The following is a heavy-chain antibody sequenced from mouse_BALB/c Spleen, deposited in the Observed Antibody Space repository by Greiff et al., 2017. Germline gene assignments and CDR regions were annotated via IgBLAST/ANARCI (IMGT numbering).Heavy chain of an antibody. CDR1: GFSLTSYG. D-gene: IGHD2-4*01. Sequence: VQLMESGPGLVAPSQSLSITCTVSGFSLTSYGVHWVRQPPGKGLEWLGVIWAGGSTDYNSALMSRLSISKDNSKSQVFLKMNSLQTDDTAMYYCARDDYAWFAYWGQGTLVTVSA. J-gene: IGHJ3*01. V-gene: IGHV2-9*02. CDR3: ARDDYAWFAY. CDR2: IWAGGST.